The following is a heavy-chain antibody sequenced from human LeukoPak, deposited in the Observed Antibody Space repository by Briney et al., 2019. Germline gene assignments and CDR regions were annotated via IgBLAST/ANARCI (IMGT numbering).Heavy chain of an antibody. CDR2: INHSGST. V-gene: IGHV4-34*01. J-gene: IGHJ6*03. CDR3: ARSISYYYYYYMDF. CDR1: GGSFSGYY. Sequence: SETLSLTCAVYGGSFSGYYWSWIRQPPGKGLEWIGEINHSGSTNYNPSLKSRVTISVDTSKNQFSLKLSSVTAADTAVYYCARSISYYYYYYMDFWGKGTTVTVSS.